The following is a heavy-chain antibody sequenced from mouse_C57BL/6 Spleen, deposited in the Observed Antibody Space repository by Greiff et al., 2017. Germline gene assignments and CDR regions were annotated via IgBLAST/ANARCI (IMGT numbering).Heavy chain of an antibody. Sequence: DVKLVESGGGLVQPGGSLSLSCAASGFTFTDYYMSWVRQPPGKALEWLGFIRNKANGYTTEYSASVKGRFTISRDNSQIILSLQMNALRAEDSATYYCARYPYCNWYFDVWGTGTTVTVSS. CDR1: GFTFTDYY. D-gene: IGHD6-5*01. CDR3: ARYPYCNWYFDV. V-gene: IGHV7-3*01. CDR2: IRNKANGYTT. J-gene: IGHJ1*03.